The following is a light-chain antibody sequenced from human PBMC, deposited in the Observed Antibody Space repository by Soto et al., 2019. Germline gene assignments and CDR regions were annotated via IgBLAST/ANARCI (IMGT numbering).Light chain of an antibody. CDR1: QSISTW. J-gene: IGKJ2*01. CDR3: QQYNDYQYI. V-gene: IGKV1-5*03. CDR2: KAI. Sequence: DIQMTQSPSTLSASVGDRVTITCRASQSISTWLAWYQQKPGKAPKLLIYKAINLQSGVPSRFSGSGSGTAFSLTISSLQPDDFATYYCQQYNDYQYIFGQGTKLEMK.